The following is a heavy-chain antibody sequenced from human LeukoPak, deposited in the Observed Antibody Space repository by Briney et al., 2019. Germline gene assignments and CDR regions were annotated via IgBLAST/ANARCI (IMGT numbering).Heavy chain of an antibody. V-gene: IGHV4-59*08. Sequence: SETLSLTCTVSGGSISSYYWSWIRQPPGKGLEWIGYIYYSGSTNYNPSLKSRVTISVDTSKNQFSLKLSSVTAADTAVYYCATNLGDWLMGFQHWGQGTLVTVSS. CDR2: IYYSGST. CDR3: ATNLGDWLMGFQH. D-gene: IGHD3-9*01. CDR1: GGSISSYY. J-gene: IGHJ1*01.